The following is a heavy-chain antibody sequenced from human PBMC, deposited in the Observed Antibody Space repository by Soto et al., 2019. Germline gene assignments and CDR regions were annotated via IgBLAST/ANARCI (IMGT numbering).Heavy chain of an antibody. V-gene: IGHV1-8*01. CDR2: MNPNSGNT. Sequence: QVQLVQSGAEVKKPGASVKVSCKASGYTFTSYDINWVRQATGQGLEWMGWMNPNSGNTGYAQKFEGRVNMTKNTVISTAYMELSSLGSEDTAVYYCARVYYYDSSGPTEGDAFDIWGQGTMVTVSS. J-gene: IGHJ3*02. D-gene: IGHD3-22*01. CDR3: ARVYYYDSSGPTEGDAFDI. CDR1: GYTFTSYD.